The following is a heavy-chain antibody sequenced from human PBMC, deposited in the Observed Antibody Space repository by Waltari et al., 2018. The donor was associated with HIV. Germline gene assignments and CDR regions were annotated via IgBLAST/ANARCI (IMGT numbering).Heavy chain of an antibody. V-gene: IGHV3-49*04. CDR3: ASAGRDGYKSLNWFGP. Sequence: EVQLLESGGGLVQPGGSLRLSCAASGFTFHEYVITWVRQTPRNGLGWVALIRTKSYGKSAQYAASAKGRFTISRDDARNFVYLDMNDLTVEDTGLYFCASAGRDGYKSLNWFGPWGNGT. CDR2: IRTKSYGKSA. J-gene: IGHJ5*02. CDR1: GFTFHEYV. D-gene: IGHD5-12*01.